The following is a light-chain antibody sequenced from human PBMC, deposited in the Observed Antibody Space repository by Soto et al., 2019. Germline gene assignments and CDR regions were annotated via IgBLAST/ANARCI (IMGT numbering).Light chain of an antibody. J-gene: IGLJ3*02. V-gene: IGLV2-11*01. CDR2: GVT. Sequence: QSALTQPRSVSGSPGQSVTISCTGATNYVGDSEYVSRYQQHPGKVPKLLIFGVTKRPSGIPDRFSASKSANTASLTISGLQADDEADYYCCSYAGTSTPGVFGGGTKLTVL. CDR1: TNYVGDSEY. CDR3: CSYAGTSTPGV.